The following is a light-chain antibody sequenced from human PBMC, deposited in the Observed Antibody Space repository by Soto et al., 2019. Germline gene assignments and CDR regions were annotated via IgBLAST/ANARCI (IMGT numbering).Light chain of an antibody. CDR2: GAS. Sequence: EIVLTQSPGTLSLSPGERAALSCRASQSVSSSSLAWYQQKPGQAPRLLVYGASSRATGVPDRFSGSGSGTDFTLIIGSLRPEDCALYFCQQYGSSPQTFGQGTKVESK. J-gene: IGKJ1*01. V-gene: IGKV3-20*01. CDR1: QSVSSSS. CDR3: QQYGSSPQT.